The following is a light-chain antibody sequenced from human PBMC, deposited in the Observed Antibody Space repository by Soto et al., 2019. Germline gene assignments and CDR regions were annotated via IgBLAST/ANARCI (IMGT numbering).Light chain of an antibody. J-gene: IGLJ1*01. Sequence: QSALTQPPSASGSPGQSVTISCTGTSSDVGGYNYVSWYQQHPGKAPKLMIYEVSKRPSGVPDRFSGSKSGNTASLTVSGLQPEDEADYYCSSYAGSNKSVFGTGPQLTVL. V-gene: IGLV2-8*01. CDR1: SSDVGGYNY. CDR3: SSYAGSNKSV. CDR2: EVS.